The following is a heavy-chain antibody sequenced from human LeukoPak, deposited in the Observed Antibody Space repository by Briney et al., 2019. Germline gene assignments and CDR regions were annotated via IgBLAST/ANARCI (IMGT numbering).Heavy chain of an antibody. CDR3: ARVRLGSGWSLFDF. CDR1: GFTFSSYA. Sequence: GGSLRLSCAASGFTFSSYAMHWVRQAPGKGLEWVSVIYSGGSTYYADSVKGRFTISRHISQNTLYLQMNSLRAEDTAVYYCARVRLGSGWSLFDFWGQGTLVTVSS. V-gene: IGHV3-53*04. J-gene: IGHJ4*02. CDR2: IYSGGST. D-gene: IGHD6-13*01.